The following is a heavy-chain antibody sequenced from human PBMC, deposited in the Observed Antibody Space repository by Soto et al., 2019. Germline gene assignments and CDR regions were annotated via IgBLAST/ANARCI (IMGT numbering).Heavy chain of an antibody. CDR1: GFTFSSYA. V-gene: IGHV3-23*01. CDR3: ANPLRGNNAARWYFDL. Sequence: PGGSLRLSCAGSGFTFSSYAMTWVRQAPGKGLEWVSGISSSGGTTYYADSVKGRFTVSRDNSKNTLYLQMNSLRAEDTAVYYCANPLRGNNAARWYFDLWGRGTLVTVSS. J-gene: IGHJ2*01. D-gene: IGHD1-26*01. CDR2: ISSSGGTT.